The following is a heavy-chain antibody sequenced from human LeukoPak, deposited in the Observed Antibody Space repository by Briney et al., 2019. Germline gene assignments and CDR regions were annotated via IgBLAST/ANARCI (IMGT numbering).Heavy chain of an antibody. Sequence: GGSLRLSCAASGFTFSSYGIHWVRQAPGKGLEWVAFIRHDGSNKYYADSVKGRFTISRDNSKSTLYLQMNSLRAEDTAVYYCARIRVRGVGIDYWGQGTLVTVSS. CDR1: GFTFSSYG. CDR3: ARIRVRGVGIDY. V-gene: IGHV3-30*02. D-gene: IGHD3-10*01. J-gene: IGHJ4*02. CDR2: IRHDGSNK.